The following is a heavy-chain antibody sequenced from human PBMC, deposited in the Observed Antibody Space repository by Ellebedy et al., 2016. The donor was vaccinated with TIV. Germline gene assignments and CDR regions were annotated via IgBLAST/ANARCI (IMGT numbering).Heavy chain of an antibody. CDR1: GFTFSSYA. CDR3: AKDKGVRYFDWLGYYYFDY. Sequence: GESLKISCAASGFTFSSYAMSWVRQAPGKGLEWVSAISGSGGSTYYADSVKGRFTISRDNSKNTLYLQMNSRRAEDTAVYYCAKDKGVRYFDWLGYYYFDYWGQGTLVTVSS. CDR2: ISGSGGST. V-gene: IGHV3-23*01. J-gene: IGHJ4*02. D-gene: IGHD3-9*01.